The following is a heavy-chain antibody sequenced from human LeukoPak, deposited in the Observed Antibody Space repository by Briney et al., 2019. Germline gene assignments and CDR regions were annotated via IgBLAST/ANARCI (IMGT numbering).Heavy chain of an antibody. Sequence: PGGSLRLSCAASGFTFSSYAMSWVRQAPGKGLEWVSGISGSGGSTYYAHSVKGRFTISRDNSKNTLYLQMNSLRAEDTAVYYCATSMVRGFDYWGQGTLVTVSS. CDR2: ISGSGGST. CDR1: GFTFSSYA. CDR3: ATSMVRGFDY. J-gene: IGHJ4*02. V-gene: IGHV3-23*01. D-gene: IGHD3-10*01.